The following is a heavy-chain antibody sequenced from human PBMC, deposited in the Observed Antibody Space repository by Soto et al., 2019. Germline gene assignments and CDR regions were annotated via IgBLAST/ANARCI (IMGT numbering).Heavy chain of an antibody. Sequence: QVQLVESGGGVVQPGRSLRLSCAASGFTFNSDGMHWVRQAPSKGLEWVAVITYDGSNKYYADSVKGRFTISRDNSKNTLYLQMNSLRAEDTALYYCAKDHCGGDCYSFDYWGQGTLVTVSS. CDR3: AKDHCGGDCYSFDY. CDR2: ITYDGSNK. D-gene: IGHD2-21*02. CDR1: GFTFNSDG. V-gene: IGHV3-30*18. J-gene: IGHJ4*02.